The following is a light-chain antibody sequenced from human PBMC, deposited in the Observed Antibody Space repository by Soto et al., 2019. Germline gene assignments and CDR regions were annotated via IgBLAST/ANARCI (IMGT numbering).Light chain of an antibody. V-gene: IGKV3-20*01. Sequence: EIVLTQSPGTLSLSPGDRANLSCRASQSVSSNYLAWYQQKHGQAPRLLIYGASSRATGIPDRFSGSGSGTDFPLTISRLEPEDFAVYYCQQYGRSPWTFGQGTKVDIK. J-gene: IGKJ1*01. CDR1: QSVSSNY. CDR2: GAS. CDR3: QQYGRSPWT.